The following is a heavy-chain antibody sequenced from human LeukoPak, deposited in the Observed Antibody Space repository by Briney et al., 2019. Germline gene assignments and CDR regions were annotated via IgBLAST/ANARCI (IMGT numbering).Heavy chain of an antibody. CDR2: IYSGGST. V-gene: IGHV3-66*04. J-gene: IGHJ4*02. Sequence: PGGSLRLSCAASGFTVSSNYMSWVRQAPGKGLEWVSVIYSGGSTYYADSVKGRFTISRDNSKNTLYLQMNSLRAEDTAVYYCARHVWFGELYLDYWGQGTLVTVSS. CDR3: ARHVWFGELYLDY. CDR1: GFTVSSNY. D-gene: IGHD3-10*01.